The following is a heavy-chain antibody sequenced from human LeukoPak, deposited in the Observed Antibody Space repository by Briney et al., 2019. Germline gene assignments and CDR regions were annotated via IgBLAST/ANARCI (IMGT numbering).Heavy chain of an antibody. CDR3: ARHTLAPGYYDSSGYPTHVMGFDP. Sequence: PSETLSLTCTVSGGSISSSSYYWGWIRQPPGKGLEWIGSIYYSGSTYYNPSLKSRVTISVDTSKNQFSLKLSSVTAADTAVYYCARHTLAPGYYDSSGYPTHVMGFDPGGQGTRVTVSS. D-gene: IGHD3-22*01. CDR2: IYYSGST. CDR1: GGSISSSSYY. J-gene: IGHJ5*02. V-gene: IGHV4-39*01.